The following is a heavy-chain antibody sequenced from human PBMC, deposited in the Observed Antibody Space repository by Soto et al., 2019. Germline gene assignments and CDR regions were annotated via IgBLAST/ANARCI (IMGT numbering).Heavy chain of an antibody. V-gene: IGHV1-18*04. CDR2: ISAYNGNT. CDR3: ARDIVVVVGATRGAFDI. J-gene: IGHJ3*02. Sequence: QVPLVQSGAEVKKPGASVKVSCKASGYTFTSYGISWVRQAPGQGLEWMGWISAYNGNTNYAQKLQGRVTMTTDTATSTAYMDLRSLRSEDTAVYYCARDIVVVVGATRGAFDIWGQGTMVTVSS. D-gene: IGHD2-15*01. CDR1: GYTFTSYG.